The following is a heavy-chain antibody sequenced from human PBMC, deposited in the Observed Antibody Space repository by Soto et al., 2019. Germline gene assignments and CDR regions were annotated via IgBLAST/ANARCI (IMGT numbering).Heavy chain of an antibody. Sequence: KSSETLSLTCTVSGGSISSYYWSWVRQPPGKGLEWVGYIYYSGSTNYNPSLKSRVTISVDTSKNQFSLKLSSVTAADTAVYYCARGKIHGTVGGWKALDAFDIWGQGTMVTVSS. J-gene: IGHJ3*02. V-gene: IGHV4-59*01. CDR2: IYYSGST. CDR1: GGSISSYY. D-gene: IGHD1-7*01. CDR3: ARGKIHGTVGGWKALDAFDI.